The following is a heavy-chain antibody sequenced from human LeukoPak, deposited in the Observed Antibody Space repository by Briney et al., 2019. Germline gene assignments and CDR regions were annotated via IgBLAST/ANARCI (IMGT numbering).Heavy chain of an antibody. V-gene: IGHV3-30-3*01. J-gene: IGHJ4*02. CDR3: AREYTAMAYDY. D-gene: IGHD5-18*01. CDR2: ISYDGSNK. CDR1: GFTFSSYS. Sequence: GGSLRLSCTASGFTFSSYSLNWVRQAPGKGLEWVAVISYDGSNKYYADSVKGRFTISRDNAKNSLFLQMNNLRVDDSAVYYCAREYTAMAYDYWGQGNLVTVSS.